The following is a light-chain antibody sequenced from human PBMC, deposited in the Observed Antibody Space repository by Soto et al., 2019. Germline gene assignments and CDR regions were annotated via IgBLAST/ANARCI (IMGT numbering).Light chain of an antibody. CDR2: AAS. CDR1: QGISNY. V-gene: IGKV1-27*01. J-gene: IGKJ3*01. Sequence: DIQMTQSPSSLSASVGDRVTITCRASQGISNYLAWYQQKPGKVPKLLIYAASTLQSGVPSRFSGSGSGTAFTLTISSLQPEDVATYYCQKYNSAPPFPSGPGTKVDIK. CDR3: QKYNSAPPFP.